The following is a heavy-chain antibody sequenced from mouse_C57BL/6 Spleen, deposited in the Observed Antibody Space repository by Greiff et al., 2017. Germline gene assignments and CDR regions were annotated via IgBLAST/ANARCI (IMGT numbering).Heavy chain of an antibody. J-gene: IGHJ3*01. Sequence: VQLQQSGPELVKPGASVKISCKASGYSFTGYYMNWVKQSPEKSLEWIGEINPSTGGTTYNQKFKAKATLTVDKSSSTAYMQLKSLTSEDSAVYYCARGTGWFAYWGQGTLLTVSA. CDR2: INPSTGGT. V-gene: IGHV1-42*01. CDR3: ARGTGWFAY. CDR1: GYSFTGYY. D-gene: IGHD4-1*01.